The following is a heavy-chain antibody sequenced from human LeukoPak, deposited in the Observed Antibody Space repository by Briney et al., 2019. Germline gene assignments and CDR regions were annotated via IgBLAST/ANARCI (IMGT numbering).Heavy chain of an antibody. CDR2: ISYDGSNK. J-gene: IGHJ5*02. V-gene: IGHV3-30-3*01. CDR3: ARQGLDP. Sequence: GGSLRLSCAASEFTFSSYAMHWVRQAPGKGLEWVAVISYDGSNKYYADSVKGRFTISRDNSKNTPYLQMNSLRAEDTAVYYCARQGLDPWGQGTLVTVSS. CDR1: EFTFSSYA.